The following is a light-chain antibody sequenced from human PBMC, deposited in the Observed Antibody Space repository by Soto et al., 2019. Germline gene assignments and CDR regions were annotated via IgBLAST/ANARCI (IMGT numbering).Light chain of an antibody. CDR3: QKYNSAPPDT. J-gene: IGKJ3*01. V-gene: IGKV1-27*01. CDR2: AAS. Sequence: DIQMTQSPSSLSASVGDRVTITCRASQGISNYLAWYQQKPGKVPKLLIYAASTLQSGVPSRFSGSGSGTDSTLTISSLQPEDVATYYCQKYNSAPPDTFGPGTKVDIK. CDR1: QGISNY.